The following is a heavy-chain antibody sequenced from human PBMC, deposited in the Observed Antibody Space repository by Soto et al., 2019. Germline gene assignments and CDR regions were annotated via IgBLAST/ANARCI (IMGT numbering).Heavy chain of an antibody. CDR3: AAVRLREGAGWFDP. CDR1: GGSINSGRSS. J-gene: IGHJ5*02. CDR2: IYHSGST. V-gene: IGHV4-30-2*06. D-gene: IGHD4-17*01. Sequence: PSETLSLTCSVSGGSINSGRSSWNWIRQSPGKGLEWIAYIYHSGSTYYNPSLKSRVTISVDTSKNQFSLRLTSVTVADRAVYYCAAVRLREGAGWFDPWGQGTLVTVSS.